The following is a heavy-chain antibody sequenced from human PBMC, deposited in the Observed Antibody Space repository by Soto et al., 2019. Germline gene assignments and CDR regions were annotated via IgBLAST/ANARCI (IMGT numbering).Heavy chain of an antibody. CDR3: ARPKGSYSSGYYYFDY. Sequence: SVTVSCTTSGGTFSTYAIYWVRQAPGQGLEWMGAIIPLFGTADYAQKFQGRVTITADESTSTAYMELSSLRSEDTAVYYCARPKGSYSSGYYYFDYWGQGTLVTVSS. CDR2: IIPLFGTA. D-gene: IGHD6-19*01. J-gene: IGHJ4*02. V-gene: IGHV1-69*13. CDR1: GGTFSTYA.